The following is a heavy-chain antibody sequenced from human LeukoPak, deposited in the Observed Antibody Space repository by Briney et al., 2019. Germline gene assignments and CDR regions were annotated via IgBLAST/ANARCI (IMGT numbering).Heavy chain of an antibody. J-gene: IGHJ6*02. D-gene: IGHD3-10*01. Sequence: ASVKVSCKASGHTFTDYYLHWVRQAPGQGLEWMGGINTNSGDPTYAQGFTGRFVFSLDTSVSTAFLEISSLKAEDTAVYYCASFHYFGSVTRYTTYYYYYGMDVWGQGTTVTVSS. V-gene: IGHV7-4-1*02. CDR2: INTNSGDP. CDR3: ASFHYFGSVTRYTTYYYYYGMDV. CDR1: GHTFTDYY.